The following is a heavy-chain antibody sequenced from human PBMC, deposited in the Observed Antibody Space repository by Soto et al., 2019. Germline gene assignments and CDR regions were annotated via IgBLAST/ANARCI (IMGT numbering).Heavy chain of an antibody. V-gene: IGHV3-30-3*01. CDR1: GFTFSSYA. J-gene: IGHJ4*02. CDR3: ARDTWADGSGGFDY. Sequence: PGGSLRLSCAASGFTFSSYAMHWVRQAPGKGLEWVAVISYDGSNKYYADSVKGRFTISRDNSKNTLYLQMNSLRAEDTAVYYCARDTWADGSGGFDYWGQGTLVTVSS. D-gene: IGHD3-10*01. CDR2: ISYDGSNK.